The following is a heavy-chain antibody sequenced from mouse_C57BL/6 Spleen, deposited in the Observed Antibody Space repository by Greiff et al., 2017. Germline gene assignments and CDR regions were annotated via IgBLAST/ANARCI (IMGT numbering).Heavy chain of an antibody. CDR2: SRNKANDYTT. J-gene: IGHJ4*01. CDR3: ARDAGIYDGYYVGYAMDY. D-gene: IGHD2-3*01. CDR1: GFTFSDFY. Sequence: EVKLVESGGGLVQSGRSLRLSCATSGFTFSDFYMEWVRQAPGKGLEWIAASRNKANDYTTEYSASVKGRFIVSRDTSQSILYLQMNALRAEDTAIYYCARDAGIYDGYYVGYAMDYWGQGTSVTVSS. V-gene: IGHV7-1*01.